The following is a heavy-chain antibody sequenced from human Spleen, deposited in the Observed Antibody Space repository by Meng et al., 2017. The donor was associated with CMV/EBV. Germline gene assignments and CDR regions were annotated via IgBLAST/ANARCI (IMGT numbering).Heavy chain of an antibody. CDR1: GFSLSTSQVG. J-gene: IGHJ4*02. D-gene: IGHD4-17*01. CDR2: IYWDDDK. CDR3: AHRVFDSSNWDYGIFDY. Sequence: QITLQESGPTVVNPTQALTLTCTFSGFSLSTSQVGVGWIRQFPGKALECLAIIYWDDDKRYTPSLKSRLAMTKDTSRNQVVLTMTNMDPVDTATYYCAHRVFDSSNWDYGIFDYWGQGILVTVSS. V-gene: IGHV2-5*02.